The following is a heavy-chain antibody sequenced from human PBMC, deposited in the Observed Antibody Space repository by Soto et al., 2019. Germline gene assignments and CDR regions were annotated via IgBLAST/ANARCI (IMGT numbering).Heavy chain of an antibody. J-gene: IGHJ6*02. Sequence: GGSLRLSCAASGFTFSSYAMHWVRQAPGKGLEWVAVISYDGSNKYYADSVKGRFTISRDNSKNTLYLQMNSLRAEDTAVYYCASYQLPGYYYYYGMDVWGQGTTVTVSS. V-gene: IGHV3-30-3*01. D-gene: IGHD2-2*01. CDR2: ISYDGSNK. CDR3: ASYQLPGYYYYYGMDV. CDR1: GFTFSSYA.